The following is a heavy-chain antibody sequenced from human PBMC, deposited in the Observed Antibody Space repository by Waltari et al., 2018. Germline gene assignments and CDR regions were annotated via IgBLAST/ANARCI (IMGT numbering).Heavy chain of an antibody. J-gene: IGHJ3*02. Sequence: EVQLVASGGGLVKPGGSLRLSCAASGFTFSSYSMTWVRQAPGKGLEWVSSISSSSSYIYYADSVKGRFTISRDNAKNSLYLQMNSLRAEDTAVYYCARAPVVIYAFDIWGQGTMVTVSS. D-gene: IGHD2-15*01. V-gene: IGHV3-21*01. CDR2: ISSSSSYI. CDR1: GFTFSSYS. CDR3: ARAPVVIYAFDI.